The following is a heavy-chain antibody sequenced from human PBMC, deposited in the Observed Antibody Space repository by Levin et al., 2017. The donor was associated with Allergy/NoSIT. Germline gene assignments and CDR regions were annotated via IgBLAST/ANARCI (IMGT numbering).Heavy chain of an antibody. D-gene: IGHD1-26*01. CDR2: IYYSGST. J-gene: IGHJ6*02. V-gene: IGHV4-39*01. CDR3: ARQSAVGGILYGMDV. Sequence: SQTLSLTCTVSGGSISSPSSYWGWIRQPPGRGLEWIGSIYYSGSTYYNLSLKSRVIISVDTSKNQFSLKLSSVTAADTAVFYCARQSAVGGILYGMDVWGQGTTVTVSS. CDR1: GGSISSPSSY.